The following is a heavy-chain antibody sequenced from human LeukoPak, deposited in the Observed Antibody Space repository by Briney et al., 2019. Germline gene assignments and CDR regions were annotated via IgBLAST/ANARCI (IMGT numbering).Heavy chain of an antibody. CDR3: AKRIDFSPISSTFDY. CDR1: GFTFSNAW. J-gene: IGHJ4*02. D-gene: IGHD3-3*01. CDR2: IKSKTDGGTT. V-gene: IGHV3-15*01. Sequence: GGSLRLSCAASGFTFSNAWMSWVRQAPGKGLEWVGRIKSKTDGGTTDYAAPVKGRFTISRDNSKNTLYLQMNFLRAEDTAVYYCAKRIDFSPISSTFDYWGQGTLVTVSS.